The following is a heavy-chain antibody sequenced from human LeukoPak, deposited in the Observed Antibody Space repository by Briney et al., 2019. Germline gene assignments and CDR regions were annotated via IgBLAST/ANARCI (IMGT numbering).Heavy chain of an antibody. CDR3: ARGVTRNWFDP. D-gene: IGHD4-11*01. CDR1: GGSISSYY. CDR2: IYYSGST. V-gene: IGHV4-59*01. J-gene: IGHJ5*02. Sequence: PSETLSLTCTVSGGSISSYYWSWIRQPPGTGLEWIGYIYYSGSTNYNPSLKSRVTISVDTSKNQFSLKLSSVTAADTAVYYCARGVTRNWFDPWGQGTLVTVSS.